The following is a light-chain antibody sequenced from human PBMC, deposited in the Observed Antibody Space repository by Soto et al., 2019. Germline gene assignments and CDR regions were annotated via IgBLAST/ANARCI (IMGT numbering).Light chain of an antibody. CDR3: QQDGSSPQT. CDR2: GAS. Sequence: LVLAPSRGTVFISLGDRAPLSWSPSQSVSSSYLAWYQQKPGQAPRLLIYGASSRATGIPDRFSGSGSGTDFTLTISRLEPEDFAVYYCQQDGSSPQTFAQGTKVDI. V-gene: IGKV3-20*01. CDR1: QSVSSSY. J-gene: IGKJ1*01.